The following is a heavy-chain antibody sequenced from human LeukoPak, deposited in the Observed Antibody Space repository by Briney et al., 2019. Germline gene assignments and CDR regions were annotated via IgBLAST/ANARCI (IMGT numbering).Heavy chain of an antibody. Sequence: GGSLRLSCAASGFTFSSYSMNWVRQAPGKGLEWVSSISSSSSYIYYADSVKGRFTISRDNAKNSLYLQMNSLRAEDTPVYYCGSDLVPIAHSHAFDIWGKGTMVTVS. CDR1: GFTFSSYS. CDR2: ISSSSSYI. CDR3: GSDLVPIAHSHAFDI. J-gene: IGHJ3*02. V-gene: IGHV3-21*01. D-gene: IGHD3-16*01.